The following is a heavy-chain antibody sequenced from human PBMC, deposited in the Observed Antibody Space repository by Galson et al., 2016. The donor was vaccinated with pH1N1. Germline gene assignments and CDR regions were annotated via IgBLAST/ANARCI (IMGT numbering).Heavy chain of an antibody. CDR3: ARSRRMAAVGTSGYFYNSMDV. V-gene: IGHV2-70*04. CDR1: GFSLSTPGMR. J-gene: IGHJ6*02. Sequence: PALVKPPQTLTLTCTFSGFSLSTPGMRVSWIRQPPGKALEWLARIDWDDSKFYTTSLKTRVTISKDTSKNQVVLEMTNMDTVDTATYYCARSRRMAAVGTSGYFYNSMDVWVQGTTVTVSS. D-gene: IGHD6-13*01. CDR2: IDWDDSK.